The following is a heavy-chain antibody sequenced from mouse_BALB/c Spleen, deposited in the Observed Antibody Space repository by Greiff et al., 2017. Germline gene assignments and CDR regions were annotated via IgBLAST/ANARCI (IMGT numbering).Heavy chain of an antibody. CDR1: GYTFTSYD. V-gene: IGHV1-84*02. J-gene: IGHJ3*01. CDR3: ARRGSSPWFAY. Sequence: QVQLQQSGAELVKPGASVKLSCKASGYTFTSYDINWVKQKPGQGLEWIGWIYPGSGNTKYNEKFKGKATLTVDTSSSTAYMQLSSLTSEDTAVYFCARRGSSPWFAYWGQGTLVTVSA. D-gene: IGHD1-1*01. CDR2: IYPGSGNT.